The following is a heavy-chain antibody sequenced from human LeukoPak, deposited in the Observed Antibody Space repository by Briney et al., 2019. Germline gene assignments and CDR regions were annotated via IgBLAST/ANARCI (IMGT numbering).Heavy chain of an antibody. V-gene: IGHV4-59*01. J-gene: IGHJ4*02. CDR1: GGSFSGYY. CDR3: AGVVRPYYFDY. Sequence: SETLSLTCAVYGGSFSGYYWSWIRQPPGKGLEWIGHIYYSGSTNYNPSLKSRVTISVDTSKNQFSLKLSSVTAADTAVYYCAGVVRPYYFDYWGQGTLVTVSS. D-gene: IGHD3-22*01. CDR2: IYYSGST.